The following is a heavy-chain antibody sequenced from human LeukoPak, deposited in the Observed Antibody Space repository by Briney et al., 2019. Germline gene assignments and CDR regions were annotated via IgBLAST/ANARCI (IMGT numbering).Heavy chain of an antibody. D-gene: IGHD1-26*01. J-gene: IGHJ4*02. CDR2: IYHSGST. CDR3: ASHSLIVGATAFDY. Sequence: SETLSLTCTVSGYSISSGYYWGWIRQPPGKGLEWIGSIYHSGSTYYNPSLKSRVTISVDTSKNQFSLKLSSVTAADTAVYYCASHSLIVGATAFDYWGQGTLVTVSS. V-gene: IGHV4-38-2*02. CDR1: GYSISSGYY.